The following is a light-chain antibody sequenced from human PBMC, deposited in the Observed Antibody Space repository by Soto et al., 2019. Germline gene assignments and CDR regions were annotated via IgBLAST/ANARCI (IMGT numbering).Light chain of an antibody. CDR3: SSYTSTGTLV. J-gene: IGLJ1*01. V-gene: IGLV2-14*01. CDR1: SSDVGYYNS. CDR2: EVT. Sequence: HSVLTHPASVSGSPGQSITIACTGTSSDVGYYNSVSWYQQHPGKAPKLMIYEVTNRPSGVSNRFSGSKSGNTASLTISGLQAEDEGDYYCSSYTSTGTLVVGTGTKVTV.